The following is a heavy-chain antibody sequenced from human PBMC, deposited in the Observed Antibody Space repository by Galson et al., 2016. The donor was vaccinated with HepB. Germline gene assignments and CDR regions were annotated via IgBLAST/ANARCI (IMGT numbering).Heavy chain of an antibody. CDR1: GFSFQNYA. J-gene: IGHJ4*02. V-gene: IGHV3-43D*03. D-gene: IGHD6-19*01. CDR3: VKVGSAIAVTGYFDN. Sequence: SLRLSCAASGFSFQNYAMHWVRQAPGKGLEWVSLISWDAGTTYYVDSVKGRFTISRDSTKNSLSLQMNSLRPEDTAIYYCVKVGSAIAVTGYFDNWGQGTLVTVSS. CDR2: ISWDAGTT.